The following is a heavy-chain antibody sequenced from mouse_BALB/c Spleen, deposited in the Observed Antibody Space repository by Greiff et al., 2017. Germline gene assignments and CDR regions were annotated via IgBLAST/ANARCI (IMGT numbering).Heavy chain of an antibody. CDR2: IWGDGST. CDR3: ARIHYYGPGYFDV. V-gene: IGHV2-6-7*01. CDR1: GFSLTGYG. D-gene: IGHD1-2*01. J-gene: IGHJ1*01. Sequence: QVQLKESGPGLVAPSQSLSITCTVSGFSLTGYGVNWVRQPPGKGLEWLGMIWGDGSTDYNSALKSRLSISKDNSKSQVFLKMNSLQTDDTARYYCARIHYYGPGYFDVWGAGTTVTVSS.